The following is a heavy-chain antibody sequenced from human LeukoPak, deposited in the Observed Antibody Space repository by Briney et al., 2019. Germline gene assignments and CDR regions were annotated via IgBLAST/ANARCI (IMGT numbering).Heavy chain of an antibody. CDR3: ARFHRARHHFDY. V-gene: IGHV1-18*01. J-gene: IGHJ4*02. CDR2: ISAYNGNT. D-gene: IGHD1-14*01. CDR1: GYTFTSYG. Sequence: ASVKVSCKASGYTFTSYGISWVRQAPGQGLEWMGWISAYNGNTNYAQKLQGRVTMTTDASTSTAYMELRSLRSDDTAVYYCARFHRARHHFDYWGQGTLVTVSS.